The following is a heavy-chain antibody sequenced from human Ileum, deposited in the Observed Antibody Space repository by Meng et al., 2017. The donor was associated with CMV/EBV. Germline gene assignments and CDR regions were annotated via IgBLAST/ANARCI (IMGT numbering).Heavy chain of an antibody. CDR1: SMSEAW. D-gene: IGHD3-10*01. J-gene: IGHJ4*02. Sequence: SMSEAWMSWVRQTPGKGLEWIGRIKRRSDDETTDYATCVKGRFTSSRNDSKNTLFLQMNSLKTEDTAVYYCATDRGRFNYGYYFDSWGQGTLVTVSS. CDR3: ATDRGRFNYGYYFDS. CDR2: IKRRSDDETT. V-gene: IGHV3-15*01.